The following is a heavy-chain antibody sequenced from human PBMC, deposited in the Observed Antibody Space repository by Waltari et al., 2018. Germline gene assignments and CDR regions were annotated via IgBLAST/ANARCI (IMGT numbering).Heavy chain of an antibody. D-gene: IGHD1-7*01. J-gene: IGHJ6*02. Sequence: QVQLVQSGAEVKKHGASVKVSCKASGYTFPSYAMHWVRQAPGQRLEWMGWINAGNGNTKYSQKFQGRGTITADKSTSTAYMELSSLRSEDTAVYYCARYLAWNYETYGMDVWGQGTTVTVAS. CDR2: INAGNGNT. CDR3: ARYLAWNYETYGMDV. CDR1: GYTFPSYA. V-gene: IGHV1-3*01.